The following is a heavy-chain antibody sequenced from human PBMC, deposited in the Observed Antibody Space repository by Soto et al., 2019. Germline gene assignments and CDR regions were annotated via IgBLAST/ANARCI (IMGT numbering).Heavy chain of an antibody. D-gene: IGHD5-12*01. CDR1: GYSFTSYW. V-gene: IGHV5-51*01. CDR2: IYPGDSDT. Sequence: PGESLKISCKGSGYSFTSYWIGWVRQMPGKGLEWMGIIYPGDSDTRYSPSFQGQVTISADKSISTAYLQWSSLKASDTAMYYCAREPHSEYSGCDQHFDYWGQGTLVTVSS. J-gene: IGHJ4*02. CDR3: AREPHSEYSGCDQHFDY.